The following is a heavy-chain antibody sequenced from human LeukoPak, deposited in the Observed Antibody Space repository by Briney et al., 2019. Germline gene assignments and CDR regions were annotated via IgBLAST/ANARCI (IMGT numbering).Heavy chain of an antibody. D-gene: IGHD5-24*01. CDR1: GFTFSDYS. Sequence: GGSLRLSCAASGFTFSDYSMNWVRQAPGKGLEWISYIGINGGNSNYAESVKGRFTISVDKAKNSLYLQMNSLRVEDTAVYYCARDYKYAFDNWGQGTLVTVS. CDR3: ARDYKYAFDN. V-gene: IGHV3-48*01. CDR2: IGINGGNS. J-gene: IGHJ4*02.